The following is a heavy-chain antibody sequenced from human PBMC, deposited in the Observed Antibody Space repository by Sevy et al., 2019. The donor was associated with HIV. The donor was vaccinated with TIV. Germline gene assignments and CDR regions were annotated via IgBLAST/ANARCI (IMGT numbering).Heavy chain of an antibody. CDR3: ARAQGSTAARFYYYYYMDV. D-gene: IGHD6-6*01. V-gene: IGHV3-13*01. Sequence: GGSLRLSCAASGFTFSSYDMHWVRQATGKGLEWVSAIGTAGDTYYPGSVKGRFTISRENVKNSLYLQMNSLRAGDTAVYYCARAQGSTAARFYYYYYMDVWGKGTTVTVSS. CDR1: GFTFSSYD. J-gene: IGHJ6*03. CDR2: IGTAGDT.